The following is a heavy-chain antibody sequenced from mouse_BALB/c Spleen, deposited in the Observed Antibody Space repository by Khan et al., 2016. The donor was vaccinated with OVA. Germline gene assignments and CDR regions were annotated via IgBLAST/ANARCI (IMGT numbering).Heavy chain of an antibody. CDR3: APVGTYYVPFVY. J-gene: IGHJ3*01. CDR1: GYTFTSYV. D-gene: IGHD1-1*01. Sequence: VRLQQSGPEVVKPGASVKMSCKASGYTFTSYVMHWVKQKPGQGLEWIGYIYPFNDVTKFNEKFNGKATLTSDKSSSTAYMELSSLTSEDSAVYYWAPVGTYYVPFVYWGQGTLVTVSA. CDR2: IYPFNDVT. V-gene: IGHV1S136*01.